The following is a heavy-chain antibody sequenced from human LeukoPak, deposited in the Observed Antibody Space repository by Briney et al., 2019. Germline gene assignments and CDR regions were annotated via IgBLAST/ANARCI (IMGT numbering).Heavy chain of an antibody. CDR1: GYTFTSYG. CDR2: ISAYNGNT. J-gene: IGHJ4*02. Sequence: ASVKVSCTASGYTFTSYGISWVRQAPGQGLEWMGWISAYNGNTNYAQKLQGRVTMATDTSTSTAYMELRSLRSDDTAVYYCAREHAEGDFDYWGQGTLVTVSS. V-gene: IGHV1-18*01. CDR3: AREHAEGDFDY. D-gene: IGHD3-16*01.